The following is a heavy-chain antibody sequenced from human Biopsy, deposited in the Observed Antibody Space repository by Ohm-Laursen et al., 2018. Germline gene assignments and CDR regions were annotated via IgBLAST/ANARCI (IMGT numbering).Heavy chain of an antibody. V-gene: IGHV3-30*18. D-gene: IGHD2-21*01. Sequence: SLRLSCTASGFGVNTYGMHWVRQGPGKGLGWVSVISSDGTKELYGDSVKGRFTISRDNSRNTLYLQMNSLRAEDTAVYFCTNHYCGGITCLMNFWGQGTLVTVSS. CDR1: GFGVNTYG. CDR3: TNHYCGGITCLMNF. J-gene: IGHJ4*02. CDR2: ISSDGTKE.